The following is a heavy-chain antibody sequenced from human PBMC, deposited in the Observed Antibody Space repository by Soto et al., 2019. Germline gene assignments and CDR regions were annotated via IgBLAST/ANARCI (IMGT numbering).Heavy chain of an antibody. J-gene: IGHJ4*02. CDR3: ARDPLGVTHFHY. CDR1: SISTYY. D-gene: IGHD1-26*01. Sequence: PSETLSLTCTVGSISTYYWNWIRQPPGKGLEWIGYIYYMGRTNYNPSLKSRVTMSIDTSKNQFSLKLSSVTAADTAVYYCARDPLGVTHFHYWGQGALVTVS. CDR2: IYYMGRT. V-gene: IGHV4-59*01.